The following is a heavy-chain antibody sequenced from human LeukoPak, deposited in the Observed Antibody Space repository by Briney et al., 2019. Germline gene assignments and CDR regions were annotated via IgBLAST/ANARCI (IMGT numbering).Heavy chain of an antibody. J-gene: IGHJ6*03. Sequence: GGSLRLSCAASGFTVSSNYMSWVRQAPGKGLEWVSVIYSGGSTYHADSVKGRFTISRDNSKNTLYLQMNSLRAEDTAVYYCARGRGYSYGYSYYMDVWGKGTTVTVSS. CDR3: ARGRGYSYGYSYYMDV. D-gene: IGHD5-18*01. V-gene: IGHV3-53*01. CDR1: GFTVSSNY. CDR2: IYSGGST.